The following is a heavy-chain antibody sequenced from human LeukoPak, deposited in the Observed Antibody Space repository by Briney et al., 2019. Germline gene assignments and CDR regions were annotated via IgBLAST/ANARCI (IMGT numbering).Heavy chain of an antibody. CDR2: VHAGGETK. CDR3: AKRVVAATLRAFDI. J-gene: IGHJ3*02. CDR1: GLTFSNHG. Sequence: GGSLRLSCAASGLTFSNHGMHWVRQAPGKGLEWVAFVHAGGETKYYADSVRGRFTISRDNSKNTLYLQMNSLRAEDTAVYYCAKRVVAATLRAFDIWGQGTMVTVSS. V-gene: IGHV3-30*02. D-gene: IGHD2-15*01.